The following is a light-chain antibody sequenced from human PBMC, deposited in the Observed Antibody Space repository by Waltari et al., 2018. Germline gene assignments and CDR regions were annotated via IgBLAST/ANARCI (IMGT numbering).Light chain of an antibody. J-gene: IGLJ2*01. Sequence: QSALTQPASVSGSPGQSITISCTVTSSDIGGYNYVSRYQQRHGKAPKLMIYAVSKRPSGFSDRFSGSKAGDMASLTISGLQPEDEAEYFCSSYAGSSKGVFGGGTKVTVL. V-gene: IGLV2-23*02. CDR2: AVS. CDR1: SSDIGGYNY. CDR3: SSYAGSSKGV.